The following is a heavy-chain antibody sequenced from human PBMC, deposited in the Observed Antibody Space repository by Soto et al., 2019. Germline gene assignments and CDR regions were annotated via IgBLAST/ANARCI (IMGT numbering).Heavy chain of an antibody. J-gene: IGHJ6*02. V-gene: IGHV3-23*01. CDR1: GFTFSSYA. D-gene: IGHD3-16*01. CDR3: AKDYVSYYYYYGMDV. Sequence: VGSLRLSCAASGFTFSSYAMSWVRQAPGKGLEWVSAISGSGGSTYYADSVKGRFTISRDNSKNTLYLQMNSLRAEDTAVYYCAKDYVSYYYYYGMDVWGQGTTVTVSS. CDR2: ISGSGGST.